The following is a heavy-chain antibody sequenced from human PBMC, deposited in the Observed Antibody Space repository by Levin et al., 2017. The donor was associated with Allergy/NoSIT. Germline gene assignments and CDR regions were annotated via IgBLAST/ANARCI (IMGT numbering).Heavy chain of an antibody. Sequence: SSETLSLTCTVSGGSISGSSYYWGWIRQPPGKGLEWIGSVYYDGSTYYSPSLKSRITVSVDTSKNQFSLKVKSVTAADTAVYYCASRTYRDWGQGTLVTVSS. D-gene: IGHD3-16*02. CDR1: GGSISGSSYY. J-gene: IGHJ1*01. CDR3: ASRTYRD. CDR2: VYYDGST. V-gene: IGHV4-39*01.